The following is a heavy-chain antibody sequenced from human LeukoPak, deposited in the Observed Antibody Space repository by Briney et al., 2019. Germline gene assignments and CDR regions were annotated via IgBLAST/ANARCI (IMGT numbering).Heavy chain of an antibody. CDR3: ARGMATIPLIFDY. CDR2: IYSGGTT. D-gene: IGHD5-12*01. Sequence: GGSLRLSCAASGFTVSSNYMNWVRQAPGKGLEWVSVIYSGGTTYYADSVGGRFTISRDDSKNTLYLQMNRLRAEDTAVYYCARGMATIPLIFDYWGQGILVTVSS. J-gene: IGHJ4*02. CDR1: GFTVSSNY. V-gene: IGHV3-53*01.